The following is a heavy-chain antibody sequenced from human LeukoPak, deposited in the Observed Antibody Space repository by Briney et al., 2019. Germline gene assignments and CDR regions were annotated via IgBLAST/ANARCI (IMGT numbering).Heavy chain of an antibody. D-gene: IGHD3-10*02. CDR3: AKVYGGYYFDY. CDR1: GFTVSSNY. CDR2: ISGSGGST. V-gene: IGHV3-23*01. Sequence: PGGSLRLSCAASGFTVSSNYMSWVRQAPGKGLEWVSAISGSGGSTYYADSVKGRFTISRDNSKNTLYLQMNSLRAEDTAVYSCAKVYGGYYFDYWGQGTLVTVSS. J-gene: IGHJ4*02.